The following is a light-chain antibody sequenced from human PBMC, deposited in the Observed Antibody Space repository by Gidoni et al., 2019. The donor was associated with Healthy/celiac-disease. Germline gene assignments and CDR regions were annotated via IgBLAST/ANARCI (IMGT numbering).Light chain of an antibody. CDR1: SGSIASNS. Sequence: NFMLTQPHSVSESPGKTVTIAFTGSSGSIASNSVQWYQQRPGSAPTTVIYEDNQRPSGVPDRFSGSIDSSSNSASLTISGLKTEDEADYYCQSYDSSNHGVFGGGTKLTVL. J-gene: IGLJ3*02. CDR2: EDN. V-gene: IGLV6-57*02. CDR3: QSYDSSNHGV.